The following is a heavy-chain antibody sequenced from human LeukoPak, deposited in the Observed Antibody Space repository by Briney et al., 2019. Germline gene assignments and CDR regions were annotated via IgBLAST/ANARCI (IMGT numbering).Heavy chain of an antibody. CDR1: GFTFSSYA. CDR3: VRRFDY. J-gene: IGHJ4*02. Sequence: GGSLRLSCAASGFTFSSYAMHWVRQAPGKGLEYVSAISSNGGSTYCANSVKGRFTISRDNSKNTLYLQMGSLRAEDMAVYYCVRRFDYWGQGTLVTVSS. CDR2: ISSNGGST. V-gene: IGHV3-64*01.